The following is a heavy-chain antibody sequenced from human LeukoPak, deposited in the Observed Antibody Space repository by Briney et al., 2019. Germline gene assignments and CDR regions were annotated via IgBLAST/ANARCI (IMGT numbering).Heavy chain of an antibody. CDR3: AKDLTSVGATNY. Sequence: PGGSLRLSCAASGFTFSTYAMSWVRQAPGKGLEWVSTISGSGGSTYYADSVKGRFTISRDNSKNTLFLQMNNLRAEDTAVYFCAKDLTSVGATNYWGQGTQVTVSA. CDR1: GFTFSTYA. J-gene: IGHJ4*02. V-gene: IGHV3-23*01. D-gene: IGHD1-26*01. CDR2: ISGSGGST.